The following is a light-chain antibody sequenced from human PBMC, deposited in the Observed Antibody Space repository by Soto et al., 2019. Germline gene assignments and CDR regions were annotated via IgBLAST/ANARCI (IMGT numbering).Light chain of an antibody. CDR3: QQYNTSPWT. J-gene: IGKJ1*01. V-gene: IGKV1-5*03. Sequence: DIQMTQSPSTLSASVGDRVTITCRASQSLNTWLTWHQQKPGKAPKLLIYKASSLESGVPSRFSGSGSGTEFTLTISSLQPDDFATYYCQQYNTSPWTFGQATKVDIK. CDR1: QSLNTW. CDR2: KAS.